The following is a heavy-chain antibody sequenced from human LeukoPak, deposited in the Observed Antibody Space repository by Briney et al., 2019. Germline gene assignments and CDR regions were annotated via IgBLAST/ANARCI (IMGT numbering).Heavy chain of an antibody. Sequence: GGSLRLSCAASGFTFDDHGMTWVRQAPGTGLVWVSRIHPDGSITTYANSVKGRFTISRDNAKNTLYLQMNSLRAEDTAVYYCAPQQTYSPYNWFDPWGQGTLVTVSS. V-gene: IGHV3-74*03. CDR1: GFTFDDHG. D-gene: IGHD5-12*01. CDR2: IHPDGSIT. CDR3: APQQTYSPYNWFDP. J-gene: IGHJ5*02.